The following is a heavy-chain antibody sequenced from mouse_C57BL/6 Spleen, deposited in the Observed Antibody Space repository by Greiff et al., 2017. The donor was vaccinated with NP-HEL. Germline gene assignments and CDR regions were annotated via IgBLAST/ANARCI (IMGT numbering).Heavy chain of an antibody. Sequence: QVQLQQSGAELVRPGTSVKVSCKASGYAFTNYLIEWVKQRPGQGLEWIGVINPGSGGTNYNEKFKGKATLTADKSSSTDYMQLSSLTSEDSEVYVCARSRYYGSRDYLDYWGQGTTLTVSS. CDR1: GYAFTNYL. V-gene: IGHV1-54*01. CDR2: INPGSGGT. CDR3: ARSRYYGSRDYLDY. J-gene: IGHJ2*01. D-gene: IGHD1-1*01.